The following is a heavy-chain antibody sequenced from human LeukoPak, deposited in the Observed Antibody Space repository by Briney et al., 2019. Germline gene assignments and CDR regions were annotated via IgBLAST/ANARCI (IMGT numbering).Heavy chain of an antibody. V-gene: IGHV3-21*01. CDR1: GFTFSSYS. CDR3: TRVSATARYYFVY. Sequence: GGSLRLSCAASGFTFSSYSINWVRQAPGKGLEWVSSISSTSSYIYYADSVKGRFTISRDNAKNSLYLQMNSLRAEDTAVYYCTRVSATARYYFVYWGQGTLVTVSS. J-gene: IGHJ4*02. CDR2: ISSTSSYI. D-gene: IGHD5-18*01.